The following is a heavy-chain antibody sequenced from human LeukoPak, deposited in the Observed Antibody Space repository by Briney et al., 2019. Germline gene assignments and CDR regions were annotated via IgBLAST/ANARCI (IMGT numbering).Heavy chain of an antibody. V-gene: IGHV1-2*02. CDR1: GYTFTGYY. Sequence: ASVKVSCKASGYTFTGYYMHWVRQAPGQGLEWMGWINPNSGGTNYAQKFQGRVTMTRDTSISTAYMELSRLRSDDTAVYYCASPTMIVGGGAFDIWGQGTMVTVSS. CDR2: INPNSGGT. D-gene: IGHD3-22*01. J-gene: IGHJ3*02. CDR3: ASPTMIVGGGAFDI.